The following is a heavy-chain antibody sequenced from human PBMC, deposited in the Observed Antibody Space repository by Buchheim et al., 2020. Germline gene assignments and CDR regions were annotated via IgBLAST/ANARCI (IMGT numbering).Heavy chain of an antibody. V-gene: IGHV4-39*07. CDR1: GGSISNSAYF. Sequence: QLQLQESGPGLVKPSEILSLTCTVSGGSISNSAYFWGWIRQPPGKGPEWIATIRYSGTTYFNPSLQNRVTISVDTSKNQFSLTLRSVTAADTALYYCARENRDGYRNGVDVWGQGTT. D-gene: IGHD5-24*01. J-gene: IGHJ6*02. CDR3: ARENRDGYRNGVDV. CDR2: IRYSGTT.